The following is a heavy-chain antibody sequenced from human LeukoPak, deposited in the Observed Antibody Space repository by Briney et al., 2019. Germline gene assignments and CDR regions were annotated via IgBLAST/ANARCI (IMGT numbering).Heavy chain of an antibody. V-gene: IGHV3-7*01. CDR2: IKQDGSEK. D-gene: IGHD3-22*01. J-gene: IGHJ4*02. CDR3: ARDPYDSSGHYYFDY. CDR1: EFTFSIYW. Sequence: PGGSLRLSCTASEFTFSIYWMSWVRQAPGKGLEWVGNIKQDGSEKYYVDSVKGRFTISRDNAKNSLYLQMNSLRAEDTAVYYCARDPYDSSGHYYFDYWGQGTLVTVSS.